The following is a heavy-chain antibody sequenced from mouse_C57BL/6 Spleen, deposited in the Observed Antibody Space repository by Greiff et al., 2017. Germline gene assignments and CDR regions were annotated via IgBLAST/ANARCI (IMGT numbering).Heavy chain of an antibody. CDR2: IYPGDGDT. CDR3: ARGTVVDTTVDY. CDR1: GYAFSSSW. J-gene: IGHJ2*01. Sequence: QVQLQQSGPELVKPGASVKISCKASGYAFSSSWMNWVKQRPGKGLEWIGRIYPGDGDTNYNGKFKGKATLTADKASSTAYMQLRSLTSEDSAVYFCARGTVVDTTVDYWGHGTTLTVSS. D-gene: IGHD1-1*01. V-gene: IGHV1-82*01.